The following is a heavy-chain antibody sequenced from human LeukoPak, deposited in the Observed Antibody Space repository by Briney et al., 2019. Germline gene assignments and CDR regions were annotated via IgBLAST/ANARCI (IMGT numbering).Heavy chain of an antibody. J-gene: IGHJ3*02. CDR2: INPNSGGT. CDR1: GGTFSSYA. CDR3: ARVPRDFWSGYYRPEDAFDI. D-gene: IGHD3-3*01. Sequence: ASVKVSCKASGGTFSSYAVSWVRQAPGQGLEWMGWINPNSGGTNYAQKFQGRVTMTRDTSISTAYMELSRLRSDDTAVYYCARVPRDFWSGYYRPEDAFDIWAKGQWSPSLQ. V-gene: IGHV1-2*02.